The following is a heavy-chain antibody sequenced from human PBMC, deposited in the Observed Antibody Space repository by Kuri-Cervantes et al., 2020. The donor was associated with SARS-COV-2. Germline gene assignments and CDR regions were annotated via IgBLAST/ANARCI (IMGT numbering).Heavy chain of an antibody. CDR3: AKDVYSSSGGFFDY. J-gene: IGHJ4*02. D-gene: IGHD6-13*01. V-gene: IGHV3-9*01. Sequence: LSLTCAASGFTFDNYAMHWVRQVPGKGLEWVSGISWNSGYIGYADSVKGRFTISRDNAKNSLYLQMNSLTAEDTALYYCAKDVYSSSGGFFDYWGQGTLVTVSS. CDR2: ISWNSGYI. CDR1: GFTFDNYA.